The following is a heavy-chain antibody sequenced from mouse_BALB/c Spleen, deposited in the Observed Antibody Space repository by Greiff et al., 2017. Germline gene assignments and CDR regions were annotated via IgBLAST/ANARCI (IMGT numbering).Heavy chain of an antibody. V-gene: IGHV1-7*01. D-gene: IGHD1-2*01. CDR2: INPSTGYT. CDR3: APITTATDY. CDR1: GYTFTSYW. Sequence: QVQLQQSGAELAKPGASVKMSCKASGYTFTSYWMHWVKQRPGQGLEWIGYINPSTGYTEYNQKFKDKATLTADKSSSTAYMQLSSLTSEDSAVYYCAPITTATDYWGQGTTLTVSS. J-gene: IGHJ2*01.